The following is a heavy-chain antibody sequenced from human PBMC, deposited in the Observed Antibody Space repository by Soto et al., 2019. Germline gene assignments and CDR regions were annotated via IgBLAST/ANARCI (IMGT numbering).Heavy chain of an antibody. CDR3: ARGSPTEKVDS. J-gene: IGHJ4*02. Sequence: SETLSLTCTVSGGSISSYYWSWIRQPPGKGLEWIGHIHNSGSPYNNPSLRSRVSISADTSMNEFSLALTSVTAADTAMYYCARGSPTEKVDSWGQRILVTVSS. CDR2: IHNSGSP. CDR1: GGSISSYY. V-gene: IGHV4-4*09.